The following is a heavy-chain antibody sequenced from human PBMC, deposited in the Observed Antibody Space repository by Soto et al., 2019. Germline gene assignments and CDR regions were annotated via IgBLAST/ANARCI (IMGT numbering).Heavy chain of an antibody. CDR3: AKESDTAVAGPNYFDY. CDR1: GFTFSSYA. CDR2: ISGSGGST. J-gene: IGHJ4*02. D-gene: IGHD6-19*01. V-gene: IGHV3-23*01. Sequence: GGSLRLSCAASGFTFSSYAMSWVRQAPGKGLEWVSAISGSGGSTYYADSVKGRFTISRDNSKNTLYLQMNSLRAEDTAVYYCAKESDTAVAGPNYFDYWGQGTMVTASS.